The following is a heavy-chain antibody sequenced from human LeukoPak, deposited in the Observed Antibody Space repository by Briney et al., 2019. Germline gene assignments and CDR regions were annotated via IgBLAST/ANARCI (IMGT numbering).Heavy chain of an antibody. CDR3: ARKAGQWLTMGAFDI. CDR1: GYTFTGYY. D-gene: IGHD6-19*01. V-gene: IGHV1-2*02. CDR2: INPNSGGT. J-gene: IGHJ3*02. Sequence: GASVKVSCEASGYTFTGYYMHWVRQAPGQGLEWMGWINPNSGGTNYAQKFQGRVTMTRDMSISTAYMELSRLRSDDTAVYHCARKAGQWLTMGAFDIWGQGTMVTVSS.